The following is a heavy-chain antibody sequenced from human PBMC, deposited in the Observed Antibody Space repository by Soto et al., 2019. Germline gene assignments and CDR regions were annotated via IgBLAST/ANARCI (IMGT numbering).Heavy chain of an antibody. J-gene: IGHJ4*02. CDR2: INQDGSEK. CDR3: ASRYLDHCFSSGCSATYDY. Sequence: GGSLRLSCAASGFTFSSLWMSWVRQAPGKGLEWVANINQDGSEKNYVDSVKGRFTTSRDNAKNSLHLQMNSLRAEDTAVYYCASRYLDHCFSSGCSATYDYCGKGALITVSS. D-gene: IGHD3-22*01. V-gene: IGHV3-7*05. CDR1: GFTFSSLW.